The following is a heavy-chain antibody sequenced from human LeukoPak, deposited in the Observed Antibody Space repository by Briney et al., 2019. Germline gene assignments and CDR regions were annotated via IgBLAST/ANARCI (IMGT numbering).Heavy chain of an antibody. Sequence: SETLSLTCTVSGGSISSGGYYWSWMRQHPGKGLEWIGYIYYSGSTYYNPSLKSRVTISVDTSKNQFSLKLSSVTAADTAVYYCARETMVRGGGIWGQGTLVTVSS. V-gene: IGHV4-31*03. CDR3: ARETMVRGGGI. D-gene: IGHD3-10*01. CDR1: GGSISSGGYY. J-gene: IGHJ4*02. CDR2: IYYSGST.